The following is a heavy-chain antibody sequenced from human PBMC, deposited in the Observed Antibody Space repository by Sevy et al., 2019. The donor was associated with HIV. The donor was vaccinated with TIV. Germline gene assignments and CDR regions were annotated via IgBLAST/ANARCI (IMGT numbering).Heavy chain of an antibody. D-gene: IGHD2-15*01. CDR3: ARRGGNYFDY. CDR2: IVPLFVTP. Sequence: ASVKVSCKASGGTFSRYVITWVRQAPGQGLEWMGAIVPLFVTPNYAQKFQGRVTITADESTSTAYMELSSLRSEDSAVYYCARRGGNYFDYWSQGTLVTVSS. V-gene: IGHV1-69*13. J-gene: IGHJ4*02. CDR1: GGTFSRYV.